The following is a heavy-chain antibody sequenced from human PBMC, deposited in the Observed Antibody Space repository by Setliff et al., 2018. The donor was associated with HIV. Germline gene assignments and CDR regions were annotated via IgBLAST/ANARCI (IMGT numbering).Heavy chain of an antibody. V-gene: IGHV1-2*02. Sequence: ASVKVSCKASGYTFTGYYMHWVRQAPGQGLEWMGWINPNSGDTNYAQKFQGRVTMTRDTSISTAYMELSRLRSDDTAVYYCARDWRLRYFDWLYSGMDVWGQGTTVTVSS. CDR3: ARDWRLRYFDWLYSGMDV. CDR1: GYTFTGYY. J-gene: IGHJ6*02. D-gene: IGHD3-9*01. CDR2: INPNSGDT.